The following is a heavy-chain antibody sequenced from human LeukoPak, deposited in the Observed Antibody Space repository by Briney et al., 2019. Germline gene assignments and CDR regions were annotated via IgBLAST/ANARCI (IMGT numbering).Heavy chain of an antibody. J-gene: IGHJ4*02. D-gene: IGHD3-10*01. V-gene: IGHV4-59*01. CDR1: SASISTYY. Sequence: SETLSLTCTVSSASISTYYWSWIRQPPGKGLEWIGYIYHSGPSNYNPSLKSRVAMSVDTSKSQFSLSLSSVTTADTAVYYCAKAAKFYYGSQTYYYFDYWGQGILVTVSS. CDR3: AKAAKFYYGSQTYYYFDY. CDR2: IYHSGPS.